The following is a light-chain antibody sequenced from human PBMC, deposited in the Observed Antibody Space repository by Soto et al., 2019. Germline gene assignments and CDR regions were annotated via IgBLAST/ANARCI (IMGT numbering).Light chain of an antibody. Sequence: DIQMTQSPSDMSASVGDRVTITCRASQDISNFLAWFQQRPGKVPKRLIYAATTWESGFPSRFSGSGSGTEFTLTISSLQPEDFATYYCLQHKSYPRTFGQGTKVEIK. V-gene: IGKV1-17*03. CDR1: QDISNF. CDR3: LQHKSYPRT. J-gene: IGKJ1*01. CDR2: AAT.